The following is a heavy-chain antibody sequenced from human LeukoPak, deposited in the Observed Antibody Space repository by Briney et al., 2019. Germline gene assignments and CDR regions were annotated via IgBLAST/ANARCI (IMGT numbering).Heavy chain of an antibody. CDR2: IYYSGST. D-gene: IGHD2-21*02. J-gene: IGHJ5*02. CDR3: ARVVTGLLEGNWFDP. V-gene: IGHV4-31*03. CDR1: GGSISSGGYY. Sequence: PSETLSLTCTVSGGSISSGGYYWSWIRQHPGKGLEWIGYIYYSGSTYYNPSLKSRVTISVDTSKNQFSLKLSSVTAADTAVYYCARVVTGLLEGNWFDPWGQGTLVTVSS.